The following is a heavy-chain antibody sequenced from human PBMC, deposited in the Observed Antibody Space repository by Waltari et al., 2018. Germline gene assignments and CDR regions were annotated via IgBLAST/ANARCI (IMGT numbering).Heavy chain of an antibody. D-gene: IGHD6-13*01. J-gene: IGHJ5*02. V-gene: IGHV1-69-2*01. CDR1: GYTFTDYY. CDR2: VDPEDGET. Sequence: EVQLVQSGAEVKKPGATVKISCKASGYTFTDYYMHWVQQAPGKGLEWMGRVDPEDGETIYAENFQGRVTITTDESTSTAYMELSSLRSEDTAVYYCAREPSGSSSWYWFDPWGQGTLVTVSS. CDR3: AREPSGSSSWYWFDP.